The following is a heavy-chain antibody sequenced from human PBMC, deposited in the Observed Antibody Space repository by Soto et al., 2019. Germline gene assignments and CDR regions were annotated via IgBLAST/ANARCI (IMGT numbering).Heavy chain of an antibody. CDR2: IYYSGPT. V-gene: IGHV4-39*01. Sequence: QLQLQESGPELVKPSETLSLTCSVSSASLSSSTYYWSWIRQPPGRGPEWIGSIYYSGPTYSKPSLKSRVSMSIDTSRHHFSLKLTSVTVADPGVYYCAIASPFHYGGQGIFVTVSS. J-gene: IGHJ4*02. CDR3: AIASPFHY. CDR1: SASLSSSTYY.